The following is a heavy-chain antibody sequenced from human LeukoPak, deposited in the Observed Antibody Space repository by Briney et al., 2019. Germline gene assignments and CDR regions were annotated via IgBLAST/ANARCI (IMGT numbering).Heavy chain of an antibody. CDR1: GDTVNTRRYY. V-gene: IGHV4-39*01. CDR2: IYHSGST. Sequence: PSETLSLTCPVSGDTVNTRRYYWGWLRQPPGRGLEWIGSIYHSGSTYYEPSLRSQVTISIYTSRNQFSLNLTSLTTADTALYFCARRDIVKGGFDYWGQGTLVTVSS. CDR3: ARRDIVKGGFDY. J-gene: IGHJ4*02. D-gene: IGHD3-16*02.